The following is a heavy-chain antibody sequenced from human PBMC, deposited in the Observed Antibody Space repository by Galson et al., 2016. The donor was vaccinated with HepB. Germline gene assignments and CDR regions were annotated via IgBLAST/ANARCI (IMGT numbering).Heavy chain of an antibody. CDR2: ISPTGGST. J-gene: IGHJ3*01. D-gene: IGHD4-17*01. V-gene: IGHV3-64D*06. CDR1: GFIFSDYG. CDR3: VRNLDYGDYGRGFLF. Sequence: SLRLSCAGSGFIFSDYGMHWVRQAPGKGLDYVSGISPTGGSTYSVEDRLTISRDNSKTTLYLQMSRLRPEDTAVYFCVRNLDYGDYGRGFLFWGQGTMVTVSS.